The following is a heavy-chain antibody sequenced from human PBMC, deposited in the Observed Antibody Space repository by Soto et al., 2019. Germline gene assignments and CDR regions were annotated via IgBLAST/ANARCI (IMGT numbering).Heavy chain of an antibody. D-gene: IGHD2-15*01. CDR3: ARASVGPPGGGSWIMPFDY. V-gene: IGHV4-4*07. CDR1: GGSISNYY. CDR2: IYTGGST. Sequence: PSETLSLTCPVSGGSISNYYWSWIRQPAGKGLEWIGRIYTGGSTNYNPSLKSRVTMSTDTSKNQFSLRLTSVTAADTAVYYCARASVGPPGGGSWIMPFDYWGQGALVTVSS. J-gene: IGHJ4*02.